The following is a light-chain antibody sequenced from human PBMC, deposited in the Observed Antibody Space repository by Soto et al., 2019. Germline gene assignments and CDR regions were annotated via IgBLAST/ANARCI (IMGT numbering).Light chain of an antibody. CDR3: QESFFAPPT. J-gene: IGKJ1*01. CDR1: QNIRSY. Sequence: DVQMTQSPSSLSASVGDRVTITCRASQNIRSYLSWYQQKPGKPPKLLIFETSTLQSGVPSRFTGAGSGTDFTLTISNLQPEDFATYYCQESFFAPPTFGQGTKVEI. CDR2: ETS. V-gene: IGKV1-39*01.